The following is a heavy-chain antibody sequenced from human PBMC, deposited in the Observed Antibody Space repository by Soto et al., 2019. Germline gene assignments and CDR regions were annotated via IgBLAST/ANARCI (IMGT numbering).Heavy chain of an antibody. D-gene: IGHD2-8*02. CDR1: GTSIRSSNYY. CDR2: INYNGRA. CDR3: ARLSGGRSVYFDP. Sequence: PSETLSLTCSVCGTSIRSSNYYWGWVRQPPGKGLEWIGSINYNGRAYQNPSLKSRATISIDTSENQFSLKLTSVTAADTAMYFCARLSGGRSVYFDPWGQGILVTVSS. V-gene: IGHV4-39*01. J-gene: IGHJ5*02.